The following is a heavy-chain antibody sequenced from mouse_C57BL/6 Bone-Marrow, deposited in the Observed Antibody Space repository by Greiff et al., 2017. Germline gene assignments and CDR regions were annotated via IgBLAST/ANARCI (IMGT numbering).Heavy chain of an antibody. D-gene: IGHD1-1*01. CDR1: GYTFTDYY. CDR2: INPYNGGT. Sequence: VQLQQSGPVLVKPGASVKMSCKASGYTFTDYYMNWVKQSHGKSLEWIGVINPYNGGTSYNQKFKGKATLTVDKSSSTASMDLNSLTSEDSAVSYCARWAGSSFFAYWGQGTLVTVSA. CDR3: ARWAGSSFFAY. J-gene: IGHJ3*01. V-gene: IGHV1-19*01.